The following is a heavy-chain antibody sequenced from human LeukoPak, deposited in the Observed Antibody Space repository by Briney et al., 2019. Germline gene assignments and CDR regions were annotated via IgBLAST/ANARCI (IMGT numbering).Heavy chain of an antibody. V-gene: IGHV3-30*18. D-gene: IGHD1-26*01. Sequence: GGSLRLSCAASGFTFSAYGMHWVRQAPGKGLEWVAVISYDGSNEYFADSVKGRFTISRDNSKNTLYLQMNSLRAEDTAVYYCAKARLGAADSWGQGTLVTVSS. CDR1: GFTFSAYG. CDR2: ISYDGSNE. CDR3: AKARLGAADS. J-gene: IGHJ4*02.